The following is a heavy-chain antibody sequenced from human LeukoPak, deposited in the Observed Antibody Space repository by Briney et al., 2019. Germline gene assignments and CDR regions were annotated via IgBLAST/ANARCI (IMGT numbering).Heavy chain of an antibody. CDR3: AREGITVALNYYGMDV. Sequence: PGGSLRLSCTASGFTFNSYWMSWVRQAPGKGLEWVANINQDGSEKYYVDSVKGRFTVSRGNGKNSLYLQMNSLGAEDTAVYYCAREGITVALNYYGMDVWGQGTTVTVS. CDR1: GFTFNSYW. D-gene: IGHD6-19*01. J-gene: IGHJ6*02. V-gene: IGHV3-7*01. CDR2: INQDGSEK.